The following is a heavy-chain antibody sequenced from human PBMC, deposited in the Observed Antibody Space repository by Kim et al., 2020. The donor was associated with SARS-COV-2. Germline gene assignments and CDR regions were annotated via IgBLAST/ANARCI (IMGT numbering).Heavy chain of an antibody. CDR2: MNPNSGNT. CDR1: GYTFTSYD. CDR3: ARVHRSYDSSGYYSPGDFDY. D-gene: IGHD3-22*01. J-gene: IGHJ4*02. V-gene: IGHV1-8*01. Sequence: ASVKVSCKASGYTFTSYDINWVRQATGQGLEWMGWMNPNSGNTGYAQKFQGRVTMTRNTSISTAYMELSSLRSEDTAVYYCARVHRSYDSSGYYSPGDFDYWGQGTLVTVSS.